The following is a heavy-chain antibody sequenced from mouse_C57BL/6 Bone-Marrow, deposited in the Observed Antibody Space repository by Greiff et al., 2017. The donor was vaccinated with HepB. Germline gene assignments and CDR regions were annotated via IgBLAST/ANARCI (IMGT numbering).Heavy chain of an antibody. CDR2: IYPGNSDT. V-gene: IGHV1-5*01. J-gene: IGHJ4*01. Sequence: VHVKQSGTVLARPGASVKMSCKTSGYTFNSYWMHWVKQRPGQGLEWIGAIYPGNSDTSYNQKFTGKAKLTAVTSASTAYMVLSSLTNEDSAVYYCTSRYAMDYWGQGTSVTVSS. CDR3: TSRYAMDY. CDR1: GYTFNSYW.